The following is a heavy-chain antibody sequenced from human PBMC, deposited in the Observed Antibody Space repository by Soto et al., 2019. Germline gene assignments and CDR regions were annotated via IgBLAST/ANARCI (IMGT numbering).Heavy chain of an antibody. J-gene: IGHJ4*02. D-gene: IGHD6-13*01. V-gene: IGHV6-1*01. CDR1: GDSVSSNNAV. CDR2: TYYRSKWYG. Sequence: PSQTLSLTCGISGDSVSSNNAVWSWIRQSPSGGLEWLGGTYYRSKWYGDYAVSVKSRITINSDSSKNQFSLHLNSVTPEDTAVYFCARGYSSTRSDNNYFDFWGQGTRVTDSS. CDR3: ARGYSSTRSDNNYFDF.